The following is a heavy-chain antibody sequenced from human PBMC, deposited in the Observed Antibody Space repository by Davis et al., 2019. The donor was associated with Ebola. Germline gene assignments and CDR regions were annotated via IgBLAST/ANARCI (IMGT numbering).Heavy chain of an antibody. CDR2: IKQDGSEK. J-gene: IGHJ6*01. CDR1: GFTFSSYW. V-gene: IGHV3-7*01. Sequence: GGSLRLSCAASGFTFSSYWMSWVRQAPGKGLEWAANIKQDGSEKYYVDSVKGRFTISRDNAKNSLYLQMNSLRAEDTAVYYCARDRGYYDFWSGLLVGMDVWGQGTTVTVSS. D-gene: IGHD3-3*01. CDR3: ARDRGYYDFWSGLLVGMDV.